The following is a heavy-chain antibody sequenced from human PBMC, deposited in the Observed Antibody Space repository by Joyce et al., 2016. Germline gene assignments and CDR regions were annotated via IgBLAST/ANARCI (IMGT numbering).Heavy chain of an antibody. V-gene: IGHV1-8*01. CDR1: GYTFISYD. CDR3: AVYCTNGVCYTEAY. J-gene: IGHJ4*02. Sequence: QVQLVQSGAEVKKPGASVKVSCQASGYTFISYDINWVRQATGQGLEWMGWMNPNSGHTGYAQKFQGRVTMPGDTSISTAYMELSSLRSEDTAVYYCAVYCTNGVCYTEAYWGQGTLVTVSS. D-gene: IGHD2-8*01. CDR2: MNPNSGHT.